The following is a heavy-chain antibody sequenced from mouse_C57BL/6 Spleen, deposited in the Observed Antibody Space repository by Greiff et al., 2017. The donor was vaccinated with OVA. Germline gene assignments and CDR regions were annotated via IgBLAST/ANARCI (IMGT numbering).Heavy chain of an antibody. Sequence: VQLQQSGAELVRPGASVKLSCTASGFNIKDYYMHWVKQRPEQGLEWIGRIDPEDGDTEYAPKFQGKATMTADTSSNTAYLQLSSLTSEDTAVYYCTTGDYYGSSYETYWGQGTLVTVSA. V-gene: IGHV14-1*01. J-gene: IGHJ3*01. CDR2: IDPEDGDT. CDR1: GFNIKDYY. D-gene: IGHD1-1*01. CDR3: TTGDYYGSSYETY.